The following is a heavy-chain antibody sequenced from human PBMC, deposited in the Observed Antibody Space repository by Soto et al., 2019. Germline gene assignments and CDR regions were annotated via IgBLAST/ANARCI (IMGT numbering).Heavy chain of an antibody. CDR3: AGGTDGKKVAY. J-gene: IGHJ4*02. V-gene: IGHV4-61*03. CDR1: GGSVTSEHYY. D-gene: IGHD5-12*01. CDR2: FFYTGST. Sequence: SETLSLTCTVSGGSVTSEHYYWNWIRQPPGKGLEWIGNFFYTGSTNYNPSLESRLTMSVDVSKNHFSLRLNSVTAADTAVYYCAGGTDGKKVAYWGQGALVTVSS.